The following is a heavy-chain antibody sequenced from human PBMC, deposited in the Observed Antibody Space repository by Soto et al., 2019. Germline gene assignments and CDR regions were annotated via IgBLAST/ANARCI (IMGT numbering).Heavy chain of an antibody. Sequence: QVQLQQWGAGLLKPSETLSLTCAVYGGSFSGYYWSWIRQPPGKGLEWIGEINHSGSTNYNPSLKSRVTRAVDTSKNQFSLKLSAVTAADTAVYYCARGRSYDYIWGSYRNGYYFDYWGQGTLVTVSS. CDR2: INHSGST. D-gene: IGHD3-16*02. V-gene: IGHV4-34*01. CDR3: ARGRSYDYIWGSYRNGYYFDY. J-gene: IGHJ4*02. CDR1: GGSFSGYY.